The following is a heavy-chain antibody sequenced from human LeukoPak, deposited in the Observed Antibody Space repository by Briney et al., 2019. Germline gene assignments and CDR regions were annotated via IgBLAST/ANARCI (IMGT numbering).Heavy chain of an antibody. V-gene: IGHV3-23*01. CDR3: AKGTVFGVVRSGGLDY. Sequence: GGSLRLSCAASEFAFSSYAMSWVRQAPGKGLEWVSGLSGSGGSTYYADSVKGRFTISRDNSKNTLYLQMNSLRAEDTAIYYCAKGTVFGVVRSGGLDYWGQGTLVTVSS. CDR1: EFAFSSYA. CDR2: LSGSGGST. D-gene: IGHD3-3*01. J-gene: IGHJ4*02.